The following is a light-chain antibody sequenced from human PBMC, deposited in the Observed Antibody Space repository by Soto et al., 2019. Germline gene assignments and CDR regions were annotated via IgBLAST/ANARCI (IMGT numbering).Light chain of an antibody. V-gene: IGLV2-23*01. CDR2: EGS. J-gene: IGLJ2*01. CDR3: CSYAGGSDVV. CDR1: SSDVGGYNL. Sequence: QSVLTQPASVSGSPGQSITISCTGTSSDVGGYNLVSWYQQHPGKAPKLMIYEGSKRPSGVSNRFSGSKSGNTASLTISGLQAEDEADYYCCSYAGGSDVVFGGGTKVTVL.